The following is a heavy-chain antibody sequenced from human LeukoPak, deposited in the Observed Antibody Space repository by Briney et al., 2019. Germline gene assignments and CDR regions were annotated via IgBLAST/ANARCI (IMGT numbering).Heavy chain of an antibody. CDR1: GGSFSGYY. D-gene: IGHD6-13*01. CDR2: INHSGST. J-gene: IGHJ4*02. Sequence: SETLSLTCAVYGGSFSGYYWSWIRQPPGKGLEWIGEINHSGSTNYNPSLKSRVTISVDTSKNQFSLKLSSVTAADTAVYYCARGRYVTTRGGAAAGFLDYWGQGTLVTVSA. CDR3: ARGRYVTTRGGAAAGFLDY. V-gene: IGHV4-34*01.